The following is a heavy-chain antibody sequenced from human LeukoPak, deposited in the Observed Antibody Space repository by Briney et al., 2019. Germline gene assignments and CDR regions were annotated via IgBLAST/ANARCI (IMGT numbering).Heavy chain of an antibody. J-gene: IGHJ1*01. CDR2: ISSSSSYI. D-gene: IGHD4-23*01. Sequence: GGSLRLSCAASGFTFSNYAMNWVRQAPGKGLEWVSSISSSSSYIYYADSVKGRFTISRDNAKNSLYLQMNSLRAEDTAVYYCARIDYGGNSGNFQHWGQGTLVTVSS. V-gene: IGHV3-21*01. CDR1: GFTFSNYA. CDR3: ARIDYGGNSGNFQH.